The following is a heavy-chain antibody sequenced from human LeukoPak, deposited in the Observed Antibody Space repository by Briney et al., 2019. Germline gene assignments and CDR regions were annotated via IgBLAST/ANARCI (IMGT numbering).Heavy chain of an antibody. J-gene: IGHJ4*02. CDR1: GYTFTSYD. Sequence: ASVKVSCKASGYTFTSYDINWVRQAPGQGLEWMGWMNPNSGNTGYAQKFQGRVTMTRNTSISTAYMELSSLRSDDTAVYYCARVSGGLLWFGESPIDYWGQGTLVTVSS. CDR2: MNPNSGNT. CDR3: ARVSGGLLWFGESPIDY. D-gene: IGHD3-10*01. V-gene: IGHV1-8*01.